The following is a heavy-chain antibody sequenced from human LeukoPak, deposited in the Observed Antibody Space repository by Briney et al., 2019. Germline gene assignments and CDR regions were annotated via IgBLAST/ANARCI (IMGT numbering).Heavy chain of an antibody. CDR1: GYIFTGYY. D-gene: IGHD3-16*01. CDR3: ARLINGGRAFDI. Sequence: GASVKVSCKASGYIFTGYYMHWVRQAPGQGLEWMGWITPNNGGTNYAQNLQGRVTITRDTSMSTAYKELASLRSDDTAVYYCARLINGGRAFDIWGQGTVVTVSS. V-gene: IGHV1-2*02. CDR2: ITPNNGGT. J-gene: IGHJ3*02.